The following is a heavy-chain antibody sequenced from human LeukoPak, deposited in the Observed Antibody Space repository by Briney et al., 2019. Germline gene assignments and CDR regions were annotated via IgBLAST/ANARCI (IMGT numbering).Heavy chain of an antibody. J-gene: IGHJ4*02. CDR2: ITNSGGNT. D-gene: IGHD3-10*01. V-gene: IGHV3-23*01. Sequence: GGSLRLSCAASGFTFSSYAMNWVRQAPGKGLEWVPTITNSGGNTYYADSVKGRFTISRDNSKNTLYLQMNSLRAEDTAVYYCARHYYYASGNYFDYWGQGTLVTVS. CDR1: GFTFSSYA. CDR3: ARHYYYASGNYFDY.